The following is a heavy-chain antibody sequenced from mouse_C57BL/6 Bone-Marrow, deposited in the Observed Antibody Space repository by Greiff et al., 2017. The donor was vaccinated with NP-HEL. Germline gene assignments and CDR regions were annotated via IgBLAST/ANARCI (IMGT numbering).Heavy chain of an antibody. J-gene: IGHJ2*01. CDR3: ARNWGWLLPFDY. CDR2: IWSGGST. D-gene: IGHD2-3*01. V-gene: IGHV2-2*01. Sequence: VKVVESGPGLVQPSQSLSITCTVSGFSLTSYGVHWVRQSPGKGLEWLGVIWSGGSTDYTAAFISRLSISKDNSKSQVFFKMNSLQADDTAIYYCARNWGWLLPFDYWGQGTTLTVSS. CDR1: GFSLTSYG.